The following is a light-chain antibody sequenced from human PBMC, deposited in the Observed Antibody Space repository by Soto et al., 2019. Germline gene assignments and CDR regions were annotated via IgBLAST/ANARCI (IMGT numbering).Light chain of an antibody. Sequence: DIQLTQSPSFLSASVGDRVTITCRASQGISSYLAWYQQKPGKAPKLLICAASTLQSGVPSRFSGSGSGTEFTLTISSLQPEDFATYYCQQANSFPITFGQGTRLEIK. CDR1: QGISSY. CDR2: AAS. J-gene: IGKJ5*01. V-gene: IGKV1-9*01. CDR3: QQANSFPIT.